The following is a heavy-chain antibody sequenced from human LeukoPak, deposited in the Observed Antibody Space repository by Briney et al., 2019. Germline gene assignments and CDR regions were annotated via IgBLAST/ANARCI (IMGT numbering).Heavy chain of an antibody. CDR1: GFTFSSYS. Sequence: PGGSLRLSCADSGFTFSSYSMHWVRQAPGEGLQWVSSISDDSNYIFYADSVKGRFTISRDNAKNSLFLQMNSLRAEDAAVYFCAKAPVTSCRGAYCYPFDSWGQGTLVTVSS. V-gene: IGHV3-21*04. J-gene: IGHJ4*02. CDR2: ISDDSNYI. D-gene: IGHD2-21*01. CDR3: AKAPVTSCRGAYCYPFDS.